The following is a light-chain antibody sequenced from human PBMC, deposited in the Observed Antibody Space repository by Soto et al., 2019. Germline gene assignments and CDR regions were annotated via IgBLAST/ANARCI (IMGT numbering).Light chain of an antibody. J-gene: IGKJ1*01. Sequence: EIVLTQSPGTLYLSPGERATLSCRASQSVSSSYLAWYQQKPGQAPRLVIYAISTRATGIPDRFSGSGSGTDFTLSISRLEPEDSAVYYCQQYATSQTFGQGTKVEIK. CDR1: QSVSSSY. CDR3: QQYATSQT. CDR2: AIS. V-gene: IGKV3-20*01.